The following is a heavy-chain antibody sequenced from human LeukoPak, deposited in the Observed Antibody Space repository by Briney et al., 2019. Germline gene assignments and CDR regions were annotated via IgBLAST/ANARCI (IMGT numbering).Heavy chain of an antibody. CDR3: ARSDGYGLMGI. Sequence: SETLSLTCAVYGGSFSGYYWSWIRQPPGKGLEWIGEINHSGSTNYNPSLKSRVIILFDTAKNHFSLNLSSVTAADTAVYYCARSDGYGLMGIWGQGTMVTVSS. J-gene: IGHJ3*02. CDR1: GGSFSGYY. CDR2: INHSGST. D-gene: IGHD3-10*01. V-gene: IGHV4-34*01.